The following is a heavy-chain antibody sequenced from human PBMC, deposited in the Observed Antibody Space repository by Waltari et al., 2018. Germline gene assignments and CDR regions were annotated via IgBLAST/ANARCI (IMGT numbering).Heavy chain of an antibody. CDR1: GCVVSDHW. V-gene: IGHV3-74*01. CDR3: VRSLNFTSEM. J-gene: IGHJ3*02. Sequence: EVRLAESGGGLVQPGGSLRLSCAASGCVVSDHWMHWVRQAPGKGLVWVSHINMDGSVTNYGNAVQGRFTISRDNAKKTIYLQMNGLRAEDTALYYCVRSLNFTSEMWGQGTMVTVSS. CDR2: INMDGSVT.